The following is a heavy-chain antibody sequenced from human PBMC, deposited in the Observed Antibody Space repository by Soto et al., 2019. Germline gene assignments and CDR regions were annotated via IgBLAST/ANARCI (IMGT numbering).Heavy chain of an antibody. CDR3: ARNQRIYDILTGYYKGPFDF. D-gene: IGHD3-9*01. CDR1: SGSFSGYY. Sequence: SETLSLTCAVSSGSFSGYYWSWIRQPPGKGLEWIGEINLAGGTNYNPSLKSRVTISVDKSNNQFFLKLTSVTAADTAVYYCARNQRIYDILTGYYKGPFDFWGPGNLVTVSS. J-gene: IGHJ4*02. CDR2: INLAGGT. V-gene: IGHV4-34*01.